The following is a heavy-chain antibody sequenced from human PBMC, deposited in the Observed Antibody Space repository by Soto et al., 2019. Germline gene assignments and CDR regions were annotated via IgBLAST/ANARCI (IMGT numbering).Heavy chain of an antibody. V-gene: IGHV1-69*02. Sequence: QVQLVQSGAEVKKPGSSVKVSCKASGGTFSSYTISWVRQAPGQGLEWMGRIIPILGIANYAQKFQGRVTITADQSTSTAYMELSSLRSEDSAVYYCASPGNYYSGSGSYFDYWGQGTLVTVSS. CDR2: IIPILGIA. D-gene: IGHD3-10*01. CDR1: GGTFSSYT. J-gene: IGHJ4*02. CDR3: ASPGNYYSGSGSYFDY.